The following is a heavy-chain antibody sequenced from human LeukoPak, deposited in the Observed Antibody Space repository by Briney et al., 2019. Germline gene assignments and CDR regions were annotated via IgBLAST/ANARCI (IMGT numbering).Heavy chain of an antibody. D-gene: IGHD5-24*01. CDR2: IYYSGST. V-gene: IGHV4-59*08. J-gene: IGHJ4*02. Sequence: SETLSLTCTVSGGSISSYYWSWIRQPPGKGLEWIGYIYYSGSTNYNPSLKSRVTISVDTSKNQFSLKLSSVTAADTAVYYCARRRRDGYNSQFDYWGQGTLVTVSS. CDR3: ARRRRDGYNSQFDY. CDR1: GGSISSYY.